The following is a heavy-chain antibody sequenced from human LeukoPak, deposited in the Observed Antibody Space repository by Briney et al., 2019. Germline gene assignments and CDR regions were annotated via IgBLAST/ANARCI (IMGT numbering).Heavy chain of an antibody. CDR2: FDPEDGET. Sequence: ASVKVSCKVSGYTLTELSMHWVRQAPGKGLEGMGGFDPEDGETIYAQKFQGRVTMTEDTSTDTAYMELSSLRSEDTAVYYCATSSTLASPNAFDIWGQGTMVTVSS. CDR1: GYTLTELS. D-gene: IGHD2-2*01. V-gene: IGHV1-24*01. J-gene: IGHJ3*02. CDR3: ATSSTLASPNAFDI.